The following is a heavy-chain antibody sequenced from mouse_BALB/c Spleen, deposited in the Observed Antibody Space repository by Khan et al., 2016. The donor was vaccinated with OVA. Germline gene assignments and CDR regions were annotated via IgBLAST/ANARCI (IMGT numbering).Heavy chain of an antibody. D-gene: IGHD1-1*01. CDR3: ARCGYGGFAY. Sequence: QVQLKQSGAELVKPGASVKLSCKASGYTFTSYDINWVRQRPEQGLEWIGWMFPGDGSTKYNENFKGKATLTTDKSSSTAYMQLSRLTSEDSGACVCARCGYGGFAYWGQGTLVTVSA. J-gene: IGHJ3*01. CDR1: GYTFTSYD. CDR2: MFPGDGST. V-gene: IGHV1-85*01.